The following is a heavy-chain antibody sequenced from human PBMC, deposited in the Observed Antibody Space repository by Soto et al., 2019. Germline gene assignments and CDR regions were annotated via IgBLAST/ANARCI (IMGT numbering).Heavy chain of an antibody. V-gene: IGHV1-24*01. CDR2: FDPEDGET. CDR3: ATDTQQLDYFDY. Sequence: GASVKVSCKVSGYTLTELSMHWVLQAPGKGLEWMGGFDPEDGETIYAQKFQGRVTMTEDTSTDTAYMELSSLRSEDTAVYYCATDTQQLDYFDYWGQGTLVTVSS. J-gene: IGHJ4*02. D-gene: IGHD6-13*01. CDR1: GYTLTELS.